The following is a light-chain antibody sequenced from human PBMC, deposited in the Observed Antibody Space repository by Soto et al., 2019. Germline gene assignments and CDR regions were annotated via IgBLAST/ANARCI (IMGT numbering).Light chain of an antibody. CDR1: QSVSRY. V-gene: IGKV3-20*01. J-gene: IGKJ1*01. CDR2: GAS. Sequence: EIVLTQSPGTLSLSPGERATLSCRASQSVSRYLVWYQHKPAQAPRLLIYGASTRATGIPYRFSGSASGTDCHLTLSRPGPEDFAVYYCQQYGPAPWTFGQGTKVEIK. CDR3: QQYGPAPWT.